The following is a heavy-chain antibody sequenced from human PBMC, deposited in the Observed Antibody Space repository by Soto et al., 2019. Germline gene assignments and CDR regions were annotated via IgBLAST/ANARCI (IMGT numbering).Heavy chain of an antibody. Sequence: SETLSLTCTVSGGSISTYYWSWLRQPPGKGLEWIGYIYSSGSTHYNPSLQSRVTISADTSKNQVSLKVRSVTAADTAVYYCARDHPHSYGVYYFDYWGQGTPVTVS. V-gene: IGHV4-59*01. CDR3: ARDHPHSYGVYYFDY. CDR2: IYSSGST. D-gene: IGHD5-18*01. J-gene: IGHJ4*02. CDR1: GGSISTYY.